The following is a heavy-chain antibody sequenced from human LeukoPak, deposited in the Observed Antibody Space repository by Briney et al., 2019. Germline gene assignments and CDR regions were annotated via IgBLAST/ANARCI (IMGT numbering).Heavy chain of an antibody. Sequence: PSETLSLTCAVYGGSFSGYYWSWIRQPPGKGLEWIGEINHSGSTNYNPSLKSRVTISVDTSKNQFSLKLSSVTAADTAVYYCARRYYYGSGSYYPPPYYYYYGMDVWGQGTTVTVSS. D-gene: IGHD3-10*01. CDR3: ARRYYYGSGSYYPPPYYYYYGMDV. CDR2: INHSGST. J-gene: IGHJ6*02. V-gene: IGHV4-34*01. CDR1: GGSFSGYY.